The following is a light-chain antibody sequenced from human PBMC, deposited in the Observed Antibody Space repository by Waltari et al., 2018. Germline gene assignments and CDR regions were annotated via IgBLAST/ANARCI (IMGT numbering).Light chain of an antibody. J-gene: IGKJ1*01. CDR1: QSINSY. CDR2: AAS. Sequence: VQLTQPLSSLSASVGDRDSITRRPSQSINSYLNWYQEKPGKAPKVLIYAASSLQSGVPSRFSGSGSGTDFTLTISSLQPEDFATYYCQQSYTTPWTFGQGTNEEIK. V-gene: IGKV1-39*01. CDR3: QQSYTTPWT.